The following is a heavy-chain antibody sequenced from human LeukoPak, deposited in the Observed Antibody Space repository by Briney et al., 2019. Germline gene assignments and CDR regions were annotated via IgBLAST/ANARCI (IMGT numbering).Heavy chain of an antibody. CDR3: ARDRGVEITTFPDAFDI. CDR2: INPNSGGT. V-gene: IGHV1-2*02. J-gene: IGHJ3*02. Sequence: ASVKVSCKASGYTFTSYYMHWVRQAPGQGLEWMGWINPNSGGTNYAQKFQGRVTVSRDTSISTAYMELSSLRSDDTAVYYCARDRGVEITTFPDAFDIWGQGTMVTVSS. CDR1: GYTFTSYY. D-gene: IGHD2/OR15-2a*01.